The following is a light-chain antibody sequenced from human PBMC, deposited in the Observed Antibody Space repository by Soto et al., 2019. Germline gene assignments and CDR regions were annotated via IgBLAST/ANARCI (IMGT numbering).Light chain of an antibody. CDR1: PSINNW. Sequence: DIQMTQSPSTLSASVGDRVTITCRTSPSINNWLAWYQQKPGKAPTLLIYKASLLESGVPSRFSGSASGTECTLTISSLQPDDFATYYCQQYDSYPYNFAQGTKLE. V-gene: IGKV1-5*03. J-gene: IGKJ2*01. CDR3: QQYDSYPYN. CDR2: KAS.